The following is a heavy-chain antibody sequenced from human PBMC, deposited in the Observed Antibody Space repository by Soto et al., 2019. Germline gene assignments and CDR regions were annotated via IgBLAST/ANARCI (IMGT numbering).Heavy chain of an antibody. D-gene: IGHD3-22*01. CDR1: GGSVSSGSYY. Sequence: SETLSLTCTVSGGSVSSGSYYWSWIRQPPGKGLEWIVYIYYSGSTNYNPSLKSRVTISVDTSKNQFSLKLSSVTAADTAVYYCARDIQHATYYYDSSGYYNWFDPWGQGTLVTVSS. V-gene: IGHV4-61*01. CDR3: ARDIQHATYYYDSSGYYNWFDP. CDR2: IYYSGST. J-gene: IGHJ5*02.